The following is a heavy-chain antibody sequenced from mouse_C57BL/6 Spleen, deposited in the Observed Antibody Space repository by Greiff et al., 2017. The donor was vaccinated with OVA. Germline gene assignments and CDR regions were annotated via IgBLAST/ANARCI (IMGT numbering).Heavy chain of an antibody. CDR2: IWGDGST. J-gene: IGHJ4*01. CDR3: AKKKNLIYYGNYGYAMDD. D-gene: IGHD2-1*01. Sequence: QVQLKQSGPGLVAPSQSLSITCTVSGFSLTSYGVSWVRQPPGKGLEWLGVIWGDGSTNYHSALISRLSISKDNSKSQVFLKLNSLQTDDTATYYCAKKKNLIYYGNYGYAMDDWGQGTSVTVSS. CDR1: GFSLTSYG. V-gene: IGHV2-3*01.